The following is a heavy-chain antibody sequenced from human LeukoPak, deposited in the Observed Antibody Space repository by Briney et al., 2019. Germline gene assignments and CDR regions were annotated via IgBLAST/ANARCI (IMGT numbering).Heavy chain of an antibody. J-gene: IGHJ6*02. CDR2: IYHSGST. CDR1: GYSISSGYY. D-gene: IGHD3-10*01. Sequence: SETLSLTCTVSGYSISSGYYWGWIRQPPGKGLEWIGSIYHSGSTYYNPSLKSRVTISVDTSKNQFSLKLSSVTAADTAVYYCARAGEGGSGKYYYYYGMDVWGQGTTVTVSS. V-gene: IGHV4-38-2*02. CDR3: ARAGEGGSGKYYYYYGMDV.